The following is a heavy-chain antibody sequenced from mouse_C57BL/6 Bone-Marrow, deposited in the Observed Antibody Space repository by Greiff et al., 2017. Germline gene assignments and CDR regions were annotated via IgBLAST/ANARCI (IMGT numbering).Heavy chain of an antibody. J-gene: IGHJ4*01. CDR2: IDPAHGNN. V-gene: IGHV14-3*01. D-gene: IGHD1-1*01. Sequence: VKLQQSVAELVRPGASVKLSCTASGFHIKNTYMHWVQKRPEQGLEWIGRIDPAHGNNKYAPKFQGKATITADTSSNTSYLQLSSLTSEDTAIYYCANITTVVATPDAMDYWGQGTSVTVSS. CDR3: ANITTVVATPDAMDY. CDR1: GFHIKNTY.